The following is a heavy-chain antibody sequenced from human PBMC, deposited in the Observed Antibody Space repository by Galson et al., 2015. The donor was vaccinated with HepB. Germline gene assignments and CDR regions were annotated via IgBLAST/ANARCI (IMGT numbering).Heavy chain of an antibody. CDR3: AKRSVGCFDY. Sequence: QSGAEVKKPGESLKISCKGSGYIFSNYWIVWVRQMPGKGLEFMGIIYPGDSDTKYSPSFQGQVTISADKSTSTAYLQWSSLTASDTAMYYCAKRSVGCFDYWGQGTLVTVAS. CDR1: GYIFSNYW. CDR2: IYPGDSDT. V-gene: IGHV5-51*01. J-gene: IGHJ4*02. D-gene: IGHD1-26*01.